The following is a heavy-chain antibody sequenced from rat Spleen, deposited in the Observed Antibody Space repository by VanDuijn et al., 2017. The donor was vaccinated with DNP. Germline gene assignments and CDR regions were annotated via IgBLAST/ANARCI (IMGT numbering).Heavy chain of an antibody. CDR2: IKTGGGST. CDR1: GFTFSNYW. V-gene: IGHV5-58*01. CDR3: AKDAFDY. Sequence: EVQLVETGGGLVQPGGSLKLSCVASGFTFSNYWMYWIRQAPGKGLEWVASIKTGGGSTYYPDSVKGRFTISRDNAENTVYLQMNSLRSEDTATYYCAKDAFDYWGQGVMVTVSS. J-gene: IGHJ2*01.